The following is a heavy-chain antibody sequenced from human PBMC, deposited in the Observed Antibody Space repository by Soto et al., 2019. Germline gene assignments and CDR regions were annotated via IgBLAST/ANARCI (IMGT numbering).Heavy chain of an antibody. V-gene: IGHV4-59*01. CDR2: IYYSGST. CDR3: ARVNNYYGSGSYYDY. J-gene: IGHJ4*02. D-gene: IGHD3-10*01. Sequence: SETLSLTCTVSGGSISSYYWSWIRQTPGKGLEWIGYIYYSGSTNYNPSLKSRVTISVDTSKNQFSLKLSSVTAADTAVYYCARVNNYYGSGSYYDYWGQGTLVTVSS. CDR1: GGSISSYY.